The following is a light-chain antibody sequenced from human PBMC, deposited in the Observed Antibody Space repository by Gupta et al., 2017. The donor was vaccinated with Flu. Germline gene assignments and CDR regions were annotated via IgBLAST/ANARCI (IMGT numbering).Light chain of an antibody. V-gene: IGKV1-5*03. CDR3: QQENSYSWT. CDR2: KAS. CDR1: QSISNW. J-gene: IGKJ1*01. Sequence: PSTLSASVGDRVTITCRASQSISNWLAWYRQKPGKAPKLLIYKASKLENGVPSRFSGSGSGTEFTLTISSRQPDDFATYYCQQENSYSWTFGQGTKVEIK.